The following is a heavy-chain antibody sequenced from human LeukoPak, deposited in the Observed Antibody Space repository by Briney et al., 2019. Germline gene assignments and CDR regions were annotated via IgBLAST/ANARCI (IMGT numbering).Heavy chain of an antibody. D-gene: IGHD3-3*01. CDR2: INPNSGGT. CDR1: GYTFTGYY. Sequence: ASVKVSGKASGYTFTGYYMHWVRQAPGQGLEWMGWINPNSGGTNYAQKFQGRVTMTRDTSISTAYMELSRLRSDDTAVYYCARDNDFWSGLYYFDYWGQGTLVTVSS. CDR3: ARDNDFWSGLYYFDY. J-gene: IGHJ4*02. V-gene: IGHV1-2*02.